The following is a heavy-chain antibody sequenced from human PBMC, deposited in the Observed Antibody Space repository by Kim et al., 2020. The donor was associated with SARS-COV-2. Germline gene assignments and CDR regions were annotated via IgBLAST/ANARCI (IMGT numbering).Heavy chain of an antibody. D-gene: IGHD2-2*01. J-gene: IGHJ6*01. CDR3: ARDLXDCSSXXCQAYYY. Sequence: GGSLRLSCAASGFTFSSYAMHWVRQAPGKGLEWVAVISYDGSNKYYADSVKGRFTISRXXSKNTLYLQMNSLRAEDTAVYYCARDLXDCSSXXCQAYYY. CDR2: ISYDGSNK. V-gene: IGHV3-30*04. CDR1: GFTFSSYA.